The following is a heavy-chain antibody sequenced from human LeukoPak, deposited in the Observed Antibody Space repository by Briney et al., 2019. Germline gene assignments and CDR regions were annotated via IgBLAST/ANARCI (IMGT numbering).Heavy chain of an antibody. CDR1: GFTFSSYA. V-gene: IGHV3-23*01. J-gene: IGHJ4*02. CDR3: AKDRDRRTGRYFDY. CDR2: ISGSRGST. D-gene: IGHD7-27*01. Sequence: GGSLRLSCAASGFTFSSYAMSWVRQAPGKGLEWVSAISGSRGSTYYADSVKGRFTIPRDNSKNTLYLQMNSLGAEDTAVYCCAKDRDRRTGRYFDYWGQGTLVTVSS.